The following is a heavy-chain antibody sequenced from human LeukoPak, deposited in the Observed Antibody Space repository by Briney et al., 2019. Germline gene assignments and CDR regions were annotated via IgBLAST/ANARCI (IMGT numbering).Heavy chain of an antibody. CDR3: ARGPYCSSTSCYSRSRYYYYGMDV. CDR1: GGSISSGGYY. V-gene: IGHV4-31*03. D-gene: IGHD2-2*01. CDR2: IYYSGST. J-gene: IGHJ6*02. Sequence: SQTLSLTCTVSGGSISSGGYYWSWIRQHPGKGLEWIGYIYYSGSTYYNPSLKSRVTISVDTSKNQFSLKLSSVTAADTAVYYCARGPYCSSTSCYSRSRYYYYGMDVWGQGTTVTVPS.